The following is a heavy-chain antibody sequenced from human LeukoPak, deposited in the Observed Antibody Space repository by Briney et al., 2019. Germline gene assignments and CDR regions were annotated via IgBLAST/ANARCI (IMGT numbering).Heavy chain of an antibody. V-gene: IGHV1-46*01. J-gene: IGHJ6*03. Sequence: ASVKVSCKASGYTFTSYYMHWVRQAPGQGLEWMGIINPSGGSTSYAQKFQGRVTMTRDMSTSTVYMELSSLRSEDTAVYYCARDSIAAAGTFLTFYYYYYMDVWGKGTTVTVSS. CDR2: INPSGGST. CDR3: ARDSIAAAGTFLTFYYYYYMDV. CDR1: GYTFTSYY. D-gene: IGHD6-13*01.